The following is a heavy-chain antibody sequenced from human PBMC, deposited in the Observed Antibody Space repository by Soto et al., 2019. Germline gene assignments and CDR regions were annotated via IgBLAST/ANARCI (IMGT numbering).Heavy chain of an antibody. Sequence: PSETLSLTCTVSGGSISSYYWSWIRQPPGKGLEWIGYIYYSGSTNYNPSLKSRVTISVDTSKNQFSLKLSFVTAADTAVYYCARDRRTYYYDSSGLDYWGQGTLVTVSS. V-gene: IGHV4-59*01. CDR3: ARDRRTYYYDSSGLDY. D-gene: IGHD3-22*01. J-gene: IGHJ4*02. CDR1: GGSISSYY. CDR2: IYYSGST.